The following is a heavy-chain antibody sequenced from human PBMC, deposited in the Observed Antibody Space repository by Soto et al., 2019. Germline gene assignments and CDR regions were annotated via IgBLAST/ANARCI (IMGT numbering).Heavy chain of an antibody. CDR2: INASDGNT. D-gene: IGHD1-26*01. J-gene: IGHJ6*02. CDR3: ARDGRGSYYSLTYYYYGMDV. Sequence: ASVKVSCKASGYTFTSYAMHWVRQAPGQRLEWMGRINASDGNTRYAQKFQGRVTMTRDTSTSTVYMELSSLRSEDTAVYYCARDGRGSYYSLTYYYYGMDVWGQGTTVTVSS. CDR1: GYTFTSYA. V-gene: IGHV1-3*01.